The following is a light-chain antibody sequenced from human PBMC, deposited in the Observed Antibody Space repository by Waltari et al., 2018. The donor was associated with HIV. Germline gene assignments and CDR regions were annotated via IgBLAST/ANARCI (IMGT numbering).Light chain of an antibody. V-gene: IGKV3-15*01. J-gene: IGKJ1*01. CDR3: QQYNNWPWT. CDR2: GAS. Sequence: MTQSPATLSVYPGERVTLSCRASQSLSGNLAWYQQKPGQAPRLLIHGASTRATGFPDRFTGSGSGAEFTLTISSLQSEDFAVYYCQQYNNWPWTFGQGTKVEIK. CDR1: QSLSGN.